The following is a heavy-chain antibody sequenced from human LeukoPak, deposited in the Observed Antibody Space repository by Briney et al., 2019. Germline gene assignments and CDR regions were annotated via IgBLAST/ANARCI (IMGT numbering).Heavy chain of an antibody. CDR1: GFTFSSYA. V-gene: IGHV3-23*01. CDR3: AKDLRSLDYYYYYYMDV. Sequence: GGSLRLSCAASGFTFSSYAMSWVRQAPGKGLEWVSAISGSGGSTYYADSVKGRFTISRDNSKNTLYLQMNSLRAEDTAVYYCAKDLRSLDYYYYYYMDVWGKGTTVTVSS. J-gene: IGHJ6*03. D-gene: IGHD3-16*01. CDR2: ISGSGGST.